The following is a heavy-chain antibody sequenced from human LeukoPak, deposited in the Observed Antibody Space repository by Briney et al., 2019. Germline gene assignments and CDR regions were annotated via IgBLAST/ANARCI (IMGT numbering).Heavy chain of an antibody. Sequence: GASVKVSCKASGYTFTGYCMHWVRQAPGQGLEWMGWINPNSGGTNYAQKFQGRVTMTRDTSISTAYMELSRLRSDDTAVYYCARDLTRPMRYYDSSGYYYFDYWGQGTLVTVSS. CDR2: INPNSGGT. CDR3: ARDLTRPMRYYDSSGYYYFDY. V-gene: IGHV1-2*02. J-gene: IGHJ4*02. CDR1: GYTFTGYC. D-gene: IGHD3-22*01.